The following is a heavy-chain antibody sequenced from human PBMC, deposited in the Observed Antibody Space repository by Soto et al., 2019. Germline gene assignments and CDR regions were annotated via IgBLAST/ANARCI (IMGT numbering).Heavy chain of an antibody. Sequence: PGGSLRLSCAASGFPFSDYYMSWIRQAPGEGLEWISYISSSAYTIYADSVKGRFTISRDNAKNSLFLQMTSLRVEDTAVYYCARNFDSGGYYSDCWGQGILVTVSS. D-gene: IGHD3-22*01. CDR1: GFPFSDYY. V-gene: IGHV3-11*06. CDR3: ARNFDSGGYYSDC. CDR2: ISSSAYT. J-gene: IGHJ4*02.